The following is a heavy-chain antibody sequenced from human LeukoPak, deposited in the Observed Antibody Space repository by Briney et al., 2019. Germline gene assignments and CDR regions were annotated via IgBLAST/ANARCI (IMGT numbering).Heavy chain of an antibody. CDR3: ARGVRVRGVIINYYYYMDV. CDR2: IYYSGST. D-gene: IGHD3-10*01. CDR1: SGSIGSYY. V-gene: IGHV4-59*01. J-gene: IGHJ6*03. Sequence: SETLSLTCTVSSGSIGSYYWSWIRQPPGKGLEWIGYIYYSGSTNYNPSLKSRVTISVDTSKNQFSLKLSSVTAADTAVYYCARGVRVRGVIINYYYYMDVWGKGTTVTVSS.